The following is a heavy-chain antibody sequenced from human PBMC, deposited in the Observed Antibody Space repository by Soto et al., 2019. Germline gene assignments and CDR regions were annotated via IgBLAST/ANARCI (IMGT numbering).Heavy chain of an antibody. J-gene: IGHJ4*02. V-gene: IGHV3-23*01. CDR3: ASRGSGSYYDY. D-gene: IGHD1-26*01. CDR2: ISGSGGST. Sequence: EVQLLESGGGLVQPGGSLRLSCAASGFTFSSYAMRWVRQAPVKGLEWVSAISGSGGSTYYADSVKGRFTISRDNSKNTLYLQMNSLRAEAPAVYYCASRGSGSYYDYWGQGTLVTVSS. CDR1: GFTFSSYA.